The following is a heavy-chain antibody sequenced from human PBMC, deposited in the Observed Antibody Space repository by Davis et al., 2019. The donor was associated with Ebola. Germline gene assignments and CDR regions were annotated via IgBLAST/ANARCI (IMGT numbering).Heavy chain of an antibody. CDR1: GGSISSSNW. CDR2: IYHSGST. J-gene: IGHJ4*02. D-gene: IGHD1-26*01. Sequence: GSLRLSCAVSGGSISSSNWWRWVRQPPGKGLEWIGEIYHSGSTNYNPSLKSRVTISVDKSKNQFSLKLSSVTAADTAVYYCARVVRGGSLDYWGQGTLVTVSS. V-gene: IGHV4-4*02. CDR3: ARVVRGGSLDY.